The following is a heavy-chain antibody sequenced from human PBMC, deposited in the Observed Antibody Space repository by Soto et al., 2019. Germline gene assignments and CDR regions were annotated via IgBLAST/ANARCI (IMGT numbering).Heavy chain of an antibody. CDR3: AKDSSTSLHGWPFDY. D-gene: IGHD6-19*01. V-gene: IGHV3-30*18. CDR2: ISYDGSNK. CDR1: GFTFSSYG. Sequence: PGGSLRLSCAASGFTFSSYGMHWVRQAPGKGLEWVAVISYDGSNKYYADSVKGRFTISRDNSKNTLYLQMNSLRAGDTAVYYCAKDSSTSLHGWPFDYWGQGTLVTVSS. J-gene: IGHJ4*02.